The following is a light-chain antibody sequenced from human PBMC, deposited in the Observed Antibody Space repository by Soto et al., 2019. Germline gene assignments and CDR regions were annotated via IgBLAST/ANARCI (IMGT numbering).Light chain of an antibody. J-gene: IGKJ1*01. Sequence: EIVLTQSPGTLSFSPGERATLSCRASQSVSSSYLAWYQQKPGQAPRLLIYGASSRATGIPDRFSGGGSGTDFTLTISRLEPEDFAVYYCQERTGWPPWTFGQGTKVDIK. CDR3: QERTGWPPWT. CDR1: QSVSSSY. V-gene: IGKV3D-20*02. CDR2: GAS.